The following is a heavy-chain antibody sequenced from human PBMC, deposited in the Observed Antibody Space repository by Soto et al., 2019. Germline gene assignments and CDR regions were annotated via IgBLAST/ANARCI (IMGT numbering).Heavy chain of an antibody. CDR2: LYADGTT. CDR3: TRDPTSLADDFDY. J-gene: IGHJ4*02. Sequence: EVQLVESGGGLVQPGGSLRLSCAVSGITVSGNYWSWVRQAPGKGLEWISSLYADGTTHYADSVRGRFTISRDNSKNIVNLQMNNLRVEETAVYHCTRDPTSLADDFDYWGQGTLVTVSS. D-gene: IGHD2-15*01. CDR1: GITVSGNY. V-gene: IGHV3-66*01.